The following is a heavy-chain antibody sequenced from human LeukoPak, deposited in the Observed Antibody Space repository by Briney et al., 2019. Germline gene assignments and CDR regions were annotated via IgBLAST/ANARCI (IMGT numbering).Heavy chain of an antibody. J-gene: IGHJ4*02. CDR1: GFTFSSYG. D-gene: IGHD2-2*01. V-gene: IGHV3-33*01. Sequence: GGSLRLSYAASGFTFSSYGTHWVRQAPGKGLEWVAVIWNDGTNKYNADSVKGRFTISRDNSKNTLYLQMNSLRAEDTAVYYCARDYCSSTSCLFDYWGQGTLVTVSS. CDR3: ARDYCSSTSCLFDY. CDR2: IWNDGTNK.